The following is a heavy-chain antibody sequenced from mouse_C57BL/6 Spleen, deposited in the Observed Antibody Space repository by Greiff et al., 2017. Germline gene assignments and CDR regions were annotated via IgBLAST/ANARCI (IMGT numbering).Heavy chain of an antibody. CDR2: IWWDDDK. V-gene: IGHV8-8*01. CDR1: GFSLSTFGMG. Sequence: QVTLKESGPGILQPSQTLSLTCSFSGFSLSTFGMGVGWIRQPSGKGLEWLAHIWWDDDKYYNPALKSRLTISKDTSKNQVFLKIANVDTADTATYYCARPITTVVATRDYFDYWGQGTTLTVSS. CDR3: ARPITTVVATRDYFDY. J-gene: IGHJ2*01. D-gene: IGHD1-1*01.